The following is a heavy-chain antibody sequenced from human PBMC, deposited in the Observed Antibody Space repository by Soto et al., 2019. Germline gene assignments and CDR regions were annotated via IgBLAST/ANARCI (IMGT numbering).Heavy chain of an antibody. Sequence: ASVKVSCKASGYTCTGYYLHWVLQAPGQGPEWVGKIDPDSGDTDQSQKFQGRVTLTRDTAIDTAYMELTRLTLDDTAIYYCARGPLGWGQGTLVTVSS. J-gene: IGHJ4*02. V-gene: IGHV1-2*02. CDR2: IDPDSGDT. CDR1: GYTCTGYY. CDR3: ARGPLG.